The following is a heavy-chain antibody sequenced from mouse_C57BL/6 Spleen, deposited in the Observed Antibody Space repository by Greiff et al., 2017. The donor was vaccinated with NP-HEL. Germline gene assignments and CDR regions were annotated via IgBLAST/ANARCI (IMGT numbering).Heavy chain of an antibody. D-gene: IGHD4-1*01. J-gene: IGHJ2*01. CDR2: IYPGDGDT. CDR3: ARGTGTGFDY. V-gene: IGHV1-82*01. CDR1: GYAFSSSW. Sequence: QVQLKQSGPELVKPGASVKISCKASGYAFSSSWMNWVKQRPGKGLEWIGRIYPGDGDTNYNGKFQGKATLTADKSSSTAYMQLSSLTSEDSAVYFCARGTGTGFDYWGQGTTLTVSS.